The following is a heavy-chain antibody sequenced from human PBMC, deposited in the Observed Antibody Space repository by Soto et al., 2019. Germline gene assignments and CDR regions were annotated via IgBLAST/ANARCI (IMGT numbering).Heavy chain of an antibody. CDR2: IYYSGST. CDR3: ATHEVGGSYVYTFDP. J-gene: IGHJ5*02. Sequence: QLHLRESGPGLVKPSETLSLTCTVSGGSITSSSYYWGWIRQPPGKGLEWIGSIYYSGSTYYNPSLKCRVTIPVDTSKDQFSLNLSSLTAADTAVSSCATHEVGGSYVYTFDPWGQGTLVTVSS. D-gene: IGHD1-26*01. CDR1: GGSITSSSYY. V-gene: IGHV4-39*01.